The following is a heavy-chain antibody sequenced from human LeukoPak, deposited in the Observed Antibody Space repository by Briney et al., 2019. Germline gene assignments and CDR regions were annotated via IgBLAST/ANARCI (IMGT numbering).Heavy chain of an antibody. CDR2: IRYDGSSK. Sequence: GGSLRLSCAASGFTFNNFGMNWVRQAPGKGLEWVAFIRYDGSSKFHADSVKGRFTISRDNAKNSLYLQMSSLRAEDTAVYYCATGLMDYYDSSGYEYFDYWGQGTLVTVSS. D-gene: IGHD3-22*01. CDR3: ATGLMDYYDSSGYEYFDY. V-gene: IGHV3-30*02. J-gene: IGHJ4*02. CDR1: GFTFNNFG.